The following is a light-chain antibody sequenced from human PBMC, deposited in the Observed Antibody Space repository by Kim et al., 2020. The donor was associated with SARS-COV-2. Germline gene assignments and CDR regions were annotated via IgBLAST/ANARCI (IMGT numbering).Light chain of an antibody. J-gene: IGLJ3*02. V-gene: IGLV1-47*01. Sequence: ELTQPPSASGTPGQRVTISCSGSSSNIGSNYVYWYQQFPGTAPKLLIYRNKQRPSGVPDRLSGSKSGTSASLAISGLRSEDEADYYCASWDDSLNGWVFGGGTQLTVL. CDR2: RNK. CDR1: SSNIGSNY. CDR3: ASWDDSLNGWV.